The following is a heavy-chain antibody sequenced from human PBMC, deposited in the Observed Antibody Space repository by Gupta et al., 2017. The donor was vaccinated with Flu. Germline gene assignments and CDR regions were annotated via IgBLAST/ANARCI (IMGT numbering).Heavy chain of an antibody. V-gene: IGHV4-39*01. D-gene: IGHD1-26*01. Sequence: QLQLQESGPGLVKPSETLSLTCTVSGGSISSSSYYWGWIRQPPGKGLEWIGSIYYSGSTYYNPSLKSRVTISVDTSKNQFSLKLSSVTAADTAVYYCARTEWELLGIWDYWGQGTLVTVSS. CDR1: GGSISSSSYY. CDR2: IYYSGST. J-gene: IGHJ4*02. CDR3: ARTEWELLGIWDY.